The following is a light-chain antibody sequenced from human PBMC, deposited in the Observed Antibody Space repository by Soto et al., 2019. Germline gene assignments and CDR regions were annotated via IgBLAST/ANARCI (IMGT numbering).Light chain of an antibody. CDR3: SSYTGSSTPYV. CDR2: AVS. CDR1: SSDIGAYNY. J-gene: IGLJ1*01. Sequence: QSALTQSASVSGSPGQSITISCTGTSSDIGAYNYVSWYQQHPGKAPKLMIYAVSNRPSGFSNRFSGSKSGNTASLTISGLQDEDEAEYYCSSYTGSSTPYVFGTGTKLTVL. V-gene: IGLV2-14*01.